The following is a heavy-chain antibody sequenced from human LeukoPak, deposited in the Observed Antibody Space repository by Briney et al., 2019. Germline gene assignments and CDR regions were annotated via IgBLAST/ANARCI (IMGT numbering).Heavy chain of an antibody. Sequence: SETLSLTCAVSGVSFNDYYWSWVRQTPGKGLEWIGEINHSGYTNDSPSLKSRVTISIDTSRKQFSLNLRSVTVADTGIYYCARMTTGHDYWGQGTLVTVSS. D-gene: IGHD4-17*01. CDR1: GVSFNDYY. CDR3: ARMTTGHDY. J-gene: IGHJ4*02. V-gene: IGHV4-34*01. CDR2: INHSGYT.